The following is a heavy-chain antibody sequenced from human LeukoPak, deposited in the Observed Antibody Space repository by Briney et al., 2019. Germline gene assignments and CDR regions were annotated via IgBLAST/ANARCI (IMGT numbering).Heavy chain of an antibody. J-gene: IGHJ4*02. V-gene: IGHV3-74*01. CDR2: INSDGSST. CDR3: ARPYDFWTGLLDY. D-gene: IGHD3-3*01. CDR1: GFTFSSYW. Sequence: PGGSLRLSCAASGFTFSSYWMHWVRQAPGTGLVWVSRINSDGSSTSYADSVKGRFTISRDNAKNTLYLQMNSLRAEDTAVYYCARPYDFWTGLLDYWGQGTLVTVSS.